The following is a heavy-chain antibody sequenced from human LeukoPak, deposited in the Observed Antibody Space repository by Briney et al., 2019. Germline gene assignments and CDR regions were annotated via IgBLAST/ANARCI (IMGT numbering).Heavy chain of an antibody. CDR1: GGSISSYY. J-gene: IGHJ3*02. CDR2: IYYSGST. D-gene: IGHD3-9*01. Sequence: SGTLSLTCTVSGGSISSYYWSWIRQPPGKGLEWIGYIYYSGSTNYNPSLKSRVTISVDTSKNQFSLKLSSVTAADTAVYYCARDHPHYDILTGYHPDAFDIWGQGTMVTVSS. V-gene: IGHV4-59*01. CDR3: ARDHPHYDILTGYHPDAFDI.